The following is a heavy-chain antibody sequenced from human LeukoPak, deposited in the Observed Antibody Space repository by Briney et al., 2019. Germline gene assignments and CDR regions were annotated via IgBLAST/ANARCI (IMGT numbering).Heavy chain of an antibody. D-gene: IGHD3-10*01. J-gene: IGHJ5*02. CDR3: ARDLNWGSGSYYSVFDP. Sequence: ASVKVSCKASGGTFSSYAISWVQQAPGQGLEWMGGIIPIFGTANYAQKFQGRVTITTDESTSTAYMELSSLRSEDTAVYYCARDLNWGSGSYYSVFDPWGQGTLVTVSS. V-gene: IGHV1-69*05. CDR1: GGTFSSYA. CDR2: IIPIFGTA.